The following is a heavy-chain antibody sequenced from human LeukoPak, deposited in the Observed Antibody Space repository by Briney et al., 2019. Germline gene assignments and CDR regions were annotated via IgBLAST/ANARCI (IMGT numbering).Heavy chain of an antibody. J-gene: IGHJ4*02. V-gene: IGHV3-73*01. D-gene: IGHD6-13*01. CDR3: TRHQITAAADDY. CDR2: IRSKANSYAT. Sequence: PGGSLRLSCAASGFTFSGSAMHWVRQASGKGLEWVGRIRSKANSYATAYAASVKGRFTISRDDSKNTAYLQMNSLKTEVTAVYYCTRHQITAAADDYWGQGTLVTVSS. CDR1: GFTFSGSA.